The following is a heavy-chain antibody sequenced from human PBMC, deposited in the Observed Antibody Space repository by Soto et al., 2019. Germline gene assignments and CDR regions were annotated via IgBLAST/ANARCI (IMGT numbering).Heavy chain of an antibody. D-gene: IGHD3-16*02. V-gene: IGHV3-30*18. CDR2: ISYDGSNK. J-gene: IGHJ4*02. CDR1: GFTFSSYG. CDR3: AKSRPYDYVWGSYRYEAY. Sequence: AGGSLRLSCAASGFTFSSYGMHWVRQAPGKGLEWVAVISYDGSNKYYADSVKGRFTISRDNSKNTLYLQMNSLRAEDTAVYYCAKSRPYDYVWGSYRYEAYWGQGTLVTVSS.